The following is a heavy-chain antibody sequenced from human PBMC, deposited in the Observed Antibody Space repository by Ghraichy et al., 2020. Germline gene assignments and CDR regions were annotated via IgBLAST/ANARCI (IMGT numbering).Heavy chain of an antibody. J-gene: IGHJ4*02. CDR2: INHSGST. D-gene: IGHD6-19*01. CDR3: ARVGDSGIAVAGTGFVY. V-gene: IGHV4-34*01. Sequence: GSLRLSCAVYGGSFSGYYWSWIRQPPGKGLEWIGEINHSGSTNYNPSLKSRVTISVDTSKNQFSLKLSSVTAADTAVYYCARVGDSGIAVAGTGFVYWGQGTLVTVSS. CDR1: GGSFSGYY.